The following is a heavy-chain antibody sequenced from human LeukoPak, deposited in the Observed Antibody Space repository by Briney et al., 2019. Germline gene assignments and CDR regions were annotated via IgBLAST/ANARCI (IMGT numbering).Heavy chain of an antibody. Sequence: SETLSLTCTVSGGSISSYYWSWIRQPPGKGLEWIGYIYYSGSTNYNPSLKSRVTISVDTSKNQFSLKLSSVTAADTAVYYCARARRPITMIISWGQGTLVTVSS. D-gene: IGHD3-22*01. CDR1: GGSISSYY. V-gene: IGHV4-59*01. CDR3: ARARRPITMIIS. J-gene: IGHJ4*02. CDR2: IYYSGST.